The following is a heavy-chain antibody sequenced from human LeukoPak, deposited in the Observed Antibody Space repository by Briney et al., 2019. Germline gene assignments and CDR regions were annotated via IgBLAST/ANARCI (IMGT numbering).Heavy chain of an antibody. CDR2: IYYSGST. D-gene: IGHD3-9*01. J-gene: IGHJ4*02. CDR1: GGSISSYY. Sequence: PSETLSLTCTVSGGSISSYYWSWIRQPPGKGLEWIGYIYYSGSTNYNPSLKSRVTISVDTSKNQLSLKLSSVTAADTAVYYCARGARYFDWLFSRWGQGTLVTVSS. V-gene: IGHV4-59*01. CDR3: ARGARYFDWLFSR.